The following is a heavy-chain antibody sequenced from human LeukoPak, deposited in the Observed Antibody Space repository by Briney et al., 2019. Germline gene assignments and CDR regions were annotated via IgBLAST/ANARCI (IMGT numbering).Heavy chain of an antibody. J-gene: IGHJ4*02. V-gene: IGHV4-39*07. D-gene: IGHD3-22*01. CDR3: AGGGDSSGFYYYFDS. Sequence: PSETLSLTCTVSGDSISSGGSYWGWVRQPPGKGLEWIGSIYYSGSTYYNPSLKSRVTISVDRSKNQLSLKLTSVTAADTAVYYCAGGGDSSGFYYYFDSWGQGTLVTVSS. CDR2: IYYSGST. CDR1: GDSISSGGSY.